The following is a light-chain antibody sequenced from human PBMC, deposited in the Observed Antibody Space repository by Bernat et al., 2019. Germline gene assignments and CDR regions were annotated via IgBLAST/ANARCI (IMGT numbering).Light chain of an antibody. CDR3: SSYTSSSTKV. CDR1: SSDVGGYNY. Sequence: QSALTQPASVSGSPGQSITISCTGTSSDVGGYNYVSWYQQHPGNAPKLMIYDVSNRPSGVSNRFSGSKSGNTASLTISGLQAEDEADYYCSSYTSSSTKVFGTGTNVTVL. J-gene: IGLJ1*01. CDR2: DVS. V-gene: IGLV2-14*03.